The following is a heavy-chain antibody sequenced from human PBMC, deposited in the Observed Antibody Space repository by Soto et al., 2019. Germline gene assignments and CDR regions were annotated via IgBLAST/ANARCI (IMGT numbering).Heavy chain of an antibody. V-gene: IGHV3-33*01. J-gene: IGHJ4*02. CDR1: GFTFSSYG. CDR2: IWYDGSNK. CDR3: AREALGGERLLDY. D-gene: IGHD3-16*01. Sequence: QVQLVESGGGVVQPGRSLRLSCAASGFTFSSYGMHWVRQAPGKGLEWVAVIWYDGSNKYYGDSVKGRFTISRDNSKNTLYLEMNSLRAEDTAVYYCAREALGGERLLDYWAREPWSPSPQ.